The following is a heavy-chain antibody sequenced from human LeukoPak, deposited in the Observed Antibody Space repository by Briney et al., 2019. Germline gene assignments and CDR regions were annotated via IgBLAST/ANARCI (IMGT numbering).Heavy chain of an antibody. CDR1: GFTFSSYT. V-gene: IGHV3-23*01. Sequence: GGSLRLSCAASGFTFSSYTTSWVRQAPGKGLEWVSTITTSDGNTYYADSVKGRFTVSRDNSKNTLYLQMNSLRAEDTAVYYCAKDGGLWVSAHWGDSWGRGTLVTVSS. D-gene: IGHD7-27*01. CDR2: ITTSDGNT. CDR3: AKDGGLWVSAHWGDS. J-gene: IGHJ4*02.